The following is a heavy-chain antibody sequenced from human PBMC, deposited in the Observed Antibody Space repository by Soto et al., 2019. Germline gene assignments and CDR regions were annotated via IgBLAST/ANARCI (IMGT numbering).Heavy chain of an antibody. Sequence: QVQLVQSGAEVKEPGASVKVSCKASGYTFTDYRMHWVRQAPGQGLEWMGMINPSGGSTSYAQKFQGRVTMTRDTSTSTVCMELSRLRSEYTAVYYCARERGAWGQGTLVTVSS. V-gene: IGHV1-46*01. J-gene: IGHJ4*02. CDR3: ARERGA. CDR1: GYTFTDYR. CDR2: INPSGGST. D-gene: IGHD1-26*01.